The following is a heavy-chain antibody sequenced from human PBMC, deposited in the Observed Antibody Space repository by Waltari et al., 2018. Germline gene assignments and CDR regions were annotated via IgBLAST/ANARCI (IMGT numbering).Heavy chain of an antibody. CDR2: MYFTGNT. Sequence: QLQLQESGPGLVKPSETLFLTCPVSGGSMNSSYWSWYRKAPGKGLVWIGCMYFTGNTYYNPSLKSRVTISLDTSKKQFSLRLTSVTAADTALYFCARTPLGYCSGGNCYSGYYFDYWGQGTLVTVSS. J-gene: IGHJ4*02. CDR3: ARTPLGYCSGGNCYSGYYFDY. V-gene: IGHV4-59*01. CDR1: GGSMNSSY. D-gene: IGHD2-15*01.